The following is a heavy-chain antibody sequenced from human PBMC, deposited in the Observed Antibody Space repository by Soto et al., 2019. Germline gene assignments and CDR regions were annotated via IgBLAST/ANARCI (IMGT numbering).Heavy chain of an antibody. CDR2: IRSQPYGGTT. J-gene: IGHJ1*01. CDR3: LGRFPF. Sequence: GGSLRLSCTGSGFPFANFLMSWFRQAPGKGLEWVGFIRSQPYGGTTQYAASVRGRFTISRDDSKGIAYLQMNSLKSEDSGVYYCLGRFPFWGQGTLVTVSS. V-gene: IGHV3-49*03. D-gene: IGHD3-10*01. CDR1: GFPFANFL.